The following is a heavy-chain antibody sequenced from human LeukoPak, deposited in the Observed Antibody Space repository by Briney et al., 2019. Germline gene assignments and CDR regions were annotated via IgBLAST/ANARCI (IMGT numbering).Heavy chain of an antibody. CDR3: AKEYSVRNQFDY. Sequence: GGSLRLSCAASGFTFSTYGMNWVRQAPGKGLEWVSAISAGGGNTYYADSVRGRFTISRDNSKNTLFLEMNSLRAEDTAVYYCAKEYSVRNQFDYWGQGTLVAVSS. J-gene: IGHJ4*02. V-gene: IGHV3-23*01. CDR2: ISAGGGNT. D-gene: IGHD1-14*01. CDR1: GFTFSTYG.